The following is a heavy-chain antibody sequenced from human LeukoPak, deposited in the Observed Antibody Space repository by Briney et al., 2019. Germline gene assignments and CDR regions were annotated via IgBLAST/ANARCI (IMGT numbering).Heavy chain of an antibody. CDR2: IYSGGST. CDR1: GFTVSSNY. D-gene: IGHD3-16*02. Sequence: GGSLRLSCAASGFTVSSNYMSWVRQAPGKGLEWVSVIYSGGSTYYADSVKGRFTISRDNSKNTLYLQMNSLRAEDTAVYYCARELYVWGSYRLHAFDIWGQGTMVTVSS. V-gene: IGHV3-53*01. J-gene: IGHJ3*02. CDR3: ARELYVWGSYRLHAFDI.